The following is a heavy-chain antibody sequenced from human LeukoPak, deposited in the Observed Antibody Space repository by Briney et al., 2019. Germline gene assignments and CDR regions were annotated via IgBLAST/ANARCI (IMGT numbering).Heavy chain of an antibody. Sequence: PGGSLRLSCAASGFTFSSYAMSWVRQAPGKGLEWVSAISGSGGSTYYADSVKGRFTISRDNSKNTLYLQMNSLRAEDTAVYYCAKDLVRMVRGVIIAHAFDIWGQGTMVTVSS. J-gene: IGHJ3*02. CDR2: ISGSGGST. D-gene: IGHD3-10*01. CDR1: GFTFSSYA. V-gene: IGHV3-23*01. CDR3: AKDLVRMVRGVIIAHAFDI.